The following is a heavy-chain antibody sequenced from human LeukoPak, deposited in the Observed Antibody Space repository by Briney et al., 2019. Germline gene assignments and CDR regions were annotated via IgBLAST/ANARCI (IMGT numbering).Heavy chain of an antibody. V-gene: IGHV3-48*01. D-gene: IGHD1-26*01. CDR1: GFIFSGYS. J-gene: IGHJ4*03. Sequence: GGAVRLSCAASGFIFSGYSMNWVRQAPGKGLECISYISSSSSTIYYADSVKGRFTISRDNAKSSLYLQMNSLRPEDTAVYYCASDQCGSYWGQGTMVIVTS. CDR2: ISSSSSTI. CDR3: ASDQCGSY.